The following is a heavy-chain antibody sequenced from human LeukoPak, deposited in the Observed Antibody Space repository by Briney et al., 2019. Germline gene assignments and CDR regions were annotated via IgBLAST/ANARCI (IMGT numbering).Heavy chain of an antibody. V-gene: IGHV3-21*01. CDR1: GFTFSSYS. D-gene: IGHD5-18*01. Sequence: GGSLRLSCAASGFTFSSYSMNWVRQAPGKGLEWVSSISSSSSYIYYADSVKGRFTISRDNAKNSLYLQMNSLRAEDTAVYYCARARGGYGYVDYWGQGTLVTVSS. J-gene: IGHJ4*02. CDR3: ARARGGYGYVDY. CDR2: ISSSSSYI.